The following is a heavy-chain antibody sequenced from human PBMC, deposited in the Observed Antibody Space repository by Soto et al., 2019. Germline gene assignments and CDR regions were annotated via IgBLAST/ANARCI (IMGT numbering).Heavy chain of an antibody. CDR1: GGSISSSSYY. J-gene: IGHJ6*02. V-gene: IGHV4-39*01. Sequence: SETLSLTCTVSGGSISSSSYYWGWIRQPPGKGLEWIGSIYYSGSTYYNPSLKSRVTISVDTSKNQFSLKLSSVTAADTAVYYCARSLDILTGYYFGDYYYYGMDVLGQGTTVTVSS. D-gene: IGHD3-9*01. CDR2: IYYSGST. CDR3: ARSLDILTGYYFGDYYYYGMDV.